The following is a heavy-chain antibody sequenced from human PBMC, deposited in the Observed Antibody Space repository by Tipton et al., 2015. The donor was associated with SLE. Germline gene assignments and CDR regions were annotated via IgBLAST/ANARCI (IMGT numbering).Heavy chain of an antibody. D-gene: IGHD5-12*01. CDR1: GYSFSTYA. Sequence: SLRLSCAASGYSFSTYAMSWVRQAPGKGLEWVSTSSHTDYNTYYGDSVKGRFTISRDNSKNTLYLQMNSLRADDTAVYYCARRGGYRAYEDYFDSWGQGTLVTVSS. J-gene: IGHJ4*02. CDR3: ARRGGYRAYEDYFDS. CDR2: SSHTDYNT. V-gene: IGHV3-23*01.